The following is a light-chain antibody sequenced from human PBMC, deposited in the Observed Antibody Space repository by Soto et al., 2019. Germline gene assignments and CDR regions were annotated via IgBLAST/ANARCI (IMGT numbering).Light chain of an antibody. CDR1: QSVSSN. CDR2: GAS. Sequence: IVMPQSPATLSVSPGERATLSCMASQSVSSNLAWYQQKPGQAPRLLIYGASTRATGIPARFSGSGSGTEFTLTISSLQSEDFAVYYCQQYNNWQITFGQGTRLEIK. V-gene: IGKV3D-15*01. J-gene: IGKJ5*01. CDR3: QQYNNWQIT.